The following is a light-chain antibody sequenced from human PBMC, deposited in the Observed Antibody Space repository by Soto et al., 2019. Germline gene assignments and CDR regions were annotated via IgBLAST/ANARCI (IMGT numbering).Light chain of an antibody. V-gene: IGLV1-51*02. J-gene: IGLJ1*01. CDR3: GTWDSSLSARYV. CDR1: SSNVGNNY. Sequence: QSVLTQPPSVSAAPGQKVTISCSGSSSNVGNNYLSWYQQLPGTAPKLLIYENNKRPSGIPDRFSGSKSGTSATLGITGLQTGDEADYYCGTWDSSLSARYVFGTGTKVTVL. CDR2: ENN.